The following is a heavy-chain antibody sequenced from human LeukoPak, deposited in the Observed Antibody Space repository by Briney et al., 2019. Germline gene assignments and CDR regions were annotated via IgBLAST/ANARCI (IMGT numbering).Heavy chain of an antibody. Sequence: PGGSLRLSCAASGFTVSSNYMSWVRQAPGKGLEWVSVIYSGGSTYYADSVKGRFTISRDNTKNTLYLQMSSLRAEDTAVYYCAAEWELIGALDYWGQGTLVTVSS. V-gene: IGHV3-53*01. D-gene: IGHD1-26*01. CDR2: IYSGGST. CDR3: AAEWELIGALDY. CDR1: GFTVSSNY. J-gene: IGHJ4*02.